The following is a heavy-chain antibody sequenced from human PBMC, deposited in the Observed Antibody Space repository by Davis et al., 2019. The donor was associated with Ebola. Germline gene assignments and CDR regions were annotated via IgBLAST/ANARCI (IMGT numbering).Heavy chain of an antibody. D-gene: IGHD1-26*01. CDR1: GGTFSSYA. CDR2: MNPNSGNT. V-gene: IGHV1-8*02. J-gene: IGHJ4*02. Sequence: ASVKVSCKASGGTFSSYAISWARQATGQGLEWMGWMNPNSGNTGYAQKFQGRVTMTRNTSISTAYMELSSLRSEDTAVYYCARARWELLGGGIDYWGQGTLVTVSS. CDR3: ARARWELLGGGIDY.